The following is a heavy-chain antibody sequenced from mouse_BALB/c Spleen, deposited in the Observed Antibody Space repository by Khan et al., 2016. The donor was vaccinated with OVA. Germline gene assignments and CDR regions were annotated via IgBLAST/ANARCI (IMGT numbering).Heavy chain of an antibody. J-gene: IGHJ3*01. Sequence: EVQLQESGPGLVKPSQSLSLTCTVTGYSITSDYAWNWLRKFPGNKLEWMGYMHYSGSTSYNPSLKSRISITRDSCKNKFFLHLNSVTSEDTATYYCARWVAYWGQGTLVTVSA. CDR3: ARWVAY. CDR2: MHYSGST. V-gene: IGHV3-2*02. CDR1: GYSITSDYA.